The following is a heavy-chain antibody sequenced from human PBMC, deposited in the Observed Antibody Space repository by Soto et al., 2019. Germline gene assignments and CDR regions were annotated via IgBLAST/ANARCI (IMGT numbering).Heavy chain of an antibody. CDR2: IYWDDSK. CDR1: GFSLSTTGVG. D-gene: IGHD6-25*01. CDR3: ASGWGGYGNIPDI. J-gene: IGHJ3*02. V-gene: IGHV2-5*02. Sequence: QITLKESGPTLVKPTQTLTLTCTFSGFSLSTTGVGVGWIRQPPGKALEWLAIIYWDDSKRYRSSLKSKLTIPKDPPKNQGVLTMTNKDPAGTTTYYCASGWGGYGNIPDIWGQGTKVTVSS.